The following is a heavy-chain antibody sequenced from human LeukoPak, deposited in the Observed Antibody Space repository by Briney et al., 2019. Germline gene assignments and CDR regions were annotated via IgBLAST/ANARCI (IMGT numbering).Heavy chain of an antibody. D-gene: IGHD2-15*01. CDR3: ARDGEVVAAN. CDR2: ISSSSSYI. Sequence: GGSLRLSCAASGFIFSSYGMHWVRQAPGKGLEWVSSISSSSSYIYYADSVKGRFTISRDNAKNSLYLQMNSLRAEDTAVYYCARDGEVVAANWGQGTLVTVSS. CDR1: GFIFSSYG. V-gene: IGHV3-21*01. J-gene: IGHJ4*02.